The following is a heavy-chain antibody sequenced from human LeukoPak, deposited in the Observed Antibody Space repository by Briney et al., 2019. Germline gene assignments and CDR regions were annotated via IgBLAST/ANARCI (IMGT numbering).Heavy chain of an antibody. CDR3: ARGYYYDSSGPEALFDP. Sequence: SETLSLTCTVSGGSISSYYWSWIRQPAGKGLEWIGRIYTSGSTNYNPSLKSRVTMSVDTSKNQFSLKLSSVTAADTAVYYCARGYYYDSSGPEALFDPWGQGTLVTVSS. D-gene: IGHD3-22*01. J-gene: IGHJ5*02. V-gene: IGHV4-4*07. CDR2: IYTSGST. CDR1: GGSISSYY.